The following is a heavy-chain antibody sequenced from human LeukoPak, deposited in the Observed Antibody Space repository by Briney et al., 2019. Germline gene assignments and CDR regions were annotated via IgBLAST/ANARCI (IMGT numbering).Heavy chain of an antibody. D-gene: IGHD4-11*01. Sequence: PGGPLRLSCAASGFTFSNYAMTWVRQAPGKGLEWVSGVNSDGGSTYYADSVRGRFTISRDNSKNTLYLQMNSLRAEDTAVYYCAKGISNPDYRGQGTLVTVSS. J-gene: IGHJ4*02. CDR3: AKGISNPDY. V-gene: IGHV3-23*01. CDR2: VNSDGGST. CDR1: GFTFSNYA.